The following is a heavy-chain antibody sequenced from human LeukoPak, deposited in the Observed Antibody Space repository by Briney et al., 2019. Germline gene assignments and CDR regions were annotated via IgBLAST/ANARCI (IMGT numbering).Heavy chain of an antibody. V-gene: IGHV4-34*01. CDR1: GFTFSDYY. J-gene: IGHJ4*02. CDR2: INHSGST. D-gene: IGHD3-22*01. Sequence: GSLRLSCAASGFTFSDYYMSWIRQPPGKGLEWIGEINHSGSTNYNPSLKSRVTISVDTSKNQFSLRLSSVTAADTAVYYCARRTYYESSVDYWGQGILVTVSS. CDR3: ARRTYYESSVDY.